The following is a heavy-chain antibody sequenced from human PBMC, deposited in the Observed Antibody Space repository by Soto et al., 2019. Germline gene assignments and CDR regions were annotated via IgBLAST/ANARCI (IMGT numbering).Heavy chain of an antibody. J-gene: IGHJ4*02. D-gene: IGHD6-13*01. CDR2: IYYSGST. V-gene: IGHV4-39*01. Sequence: SETLSLTCTVSGGSISSSSYYWGWIRQPPGKGLEWIGSIYYSGSTYYTPSRKSRVTISVDTSKNQFSLKLSSVTAADTAVYYCASQSARTAAAGTWGQGTLVTVSS. CDR1: GGSISSSSYY. CDR3: ASQSARTAAAGT.